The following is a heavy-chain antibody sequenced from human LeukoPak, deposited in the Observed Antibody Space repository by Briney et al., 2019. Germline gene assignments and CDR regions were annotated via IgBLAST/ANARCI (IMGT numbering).Heavy chain of an antibody. CDR3: ARFLSVSSGAISY. CDR2: IYHSGST. J-gene: IGHJ4*02. Sequence: SETLSLTCTVSGYSISSGYYWGWIRQPPGKGLEWIGSIYHSGSTYYNPSLKSRVTISVDTSKNQFSLKLSSVTAADTAVYYCARFLSVSSGAISYLGQGTLVTVSS. CDR1: GYSISSGYY. V-gene: IGHV4-38-2*02. D-gene: IGHD1-26*01.